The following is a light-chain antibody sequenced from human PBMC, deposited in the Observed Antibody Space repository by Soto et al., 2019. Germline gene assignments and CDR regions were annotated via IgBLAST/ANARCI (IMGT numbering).Light chain of an antibody. CDR2: GAS. V-gene: IGKV3-15*01. J-gene: IGKJ1*01. Sequence: EIVLTQSPGTLSLSPGERATLSCRASQAISSNLAWYQQKPGQAPRLLIYGASTRATGIPVRFSGSGSGTEFTLTISSLFSEDFAVYYCQQYNSWPTFGQGTKVDI. CDR3: QQYNSWPT. CDR1: QAISSN.